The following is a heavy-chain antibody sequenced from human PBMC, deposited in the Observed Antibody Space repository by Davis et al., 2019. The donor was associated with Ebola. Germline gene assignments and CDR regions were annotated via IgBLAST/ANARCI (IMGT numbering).Heavy chain of an antibody. CDR3: ARLACSSTSCYGPWYYYYGMDV. J-gene: IGHJ6*02. V-gene: IGHV4-39*01. CDR2: IYYSGST. Sequence: PSETLSLTCTVSGGSISSSSYYWGWIRQPPGKGLEWIGSIYYSGSTYYNPSLKSRVTISVDTSKNQFSLKLSSVTAADTAVYYCARLACSSTSCYGPWYYYYGMDVWGQGTTVTVSS. D-gene: IGHD2-2*01. CDR1: GGSISSSSYY.